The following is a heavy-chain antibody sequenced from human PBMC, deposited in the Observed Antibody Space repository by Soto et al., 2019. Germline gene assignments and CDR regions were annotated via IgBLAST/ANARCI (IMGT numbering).Heavy chain of an antibody. Sequence: ASVKVSCKASGFTFTSSAVQWVRQARGQRLEWIGWIVVGSGNTNYAQKFQERVTITRDMSTSTAYMELSSLRSEDSAVYYCAADLDDQLWLNYWGQGTLVTVSS. J-gene: IGHJ4*02. V-gene: IGHV1-58*01. CDR1: GFTFTSSA. CDR3: AADLDDQLWLNY. CDR2: IVVGSGNT. D-gene: IGHD5-18*01.